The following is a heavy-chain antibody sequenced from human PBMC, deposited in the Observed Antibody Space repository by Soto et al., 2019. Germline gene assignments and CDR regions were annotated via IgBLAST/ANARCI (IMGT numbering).Heavy chain of an antibody. Sequence: PSETLSLTCTVSGYSISGGSYWAWIRQPPGKGPEWIASIYHGGTTFYNPSLKSRITISVDTSNNQFSLKLTSVTAADTAVYYCARVHVMVVAGSTFDYWGHGXLVTVSS. CDR2: IYHGGTT. D-gene: IGHD6-19*01. CDR1: GYSISGGSY. V-gene: IGHV4-38-2*02. CDR3: ARVHVMVVAGSTFDY. J-gene: IGHJ4*01.